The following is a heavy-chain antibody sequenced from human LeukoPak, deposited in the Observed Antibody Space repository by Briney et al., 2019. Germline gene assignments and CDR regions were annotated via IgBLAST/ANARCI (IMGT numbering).Heavy chain of an antibody. Sequence: GGSLRLSCAASGFIFSDYWMNWVRQAPGKGPEWVANIKHDSSTIYSLDSVKGRFTISRDNAKNSLYLQMNSLRAEDTAVYYCAREGFVGYDFWSGYYTPGWFDPWGQGTLVTVSS. CDR1: GFIFSDYW. CDR2: IKHDSSTI. V-gene: IGHV3-7*01. J-gene: IGHJ5*02. D-gene: IGHD3-3*01. CDR3: AREGFVGYDFWSGYYTPGWFDP.